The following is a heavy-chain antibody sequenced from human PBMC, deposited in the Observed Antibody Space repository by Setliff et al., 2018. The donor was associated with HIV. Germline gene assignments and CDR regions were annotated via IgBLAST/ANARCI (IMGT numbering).Heavy chain of an antibody. D-gene: IGHD6-13*01. Sequence: LRLSCAASGFTFSDHYMHWVRQAPGKGLEWVSRIKGDGSGATYVDSVKGRFSISRDNTKNTLYLQMNSLRPEDTALYYCTKDYHVAATDYWGQGTLVTVSS. V-gene: IGHV3-74*01. J-gene: IGHJ4*02. CDR3: TKDYHVAATDY. CDR2: IKGDGSGA. CDR1: GFTFSDHY.